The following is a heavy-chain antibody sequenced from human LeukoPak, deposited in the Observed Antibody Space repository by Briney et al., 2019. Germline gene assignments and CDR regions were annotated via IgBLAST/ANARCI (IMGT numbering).Heavy chain of an antibody. V-gene: IGHV3-48*01. CDR2: ISSSSSTI. D-gene: IGHD4-17*01. CDR1: GFTFSSYS. CDR3: ASVTTVTTKGHGAFDV. Sequence: GGSLRLSCAASGFTFSSYSMNWVRQAPGKGLEWVSYISSSSSTIYYADSVKGRFTISRDNSKTTLYLQMNSLRAEDTAVYYCASVTTVTTKGHGAFDVWGQGTMVTVSS. J-gene: IGHJ3*01.